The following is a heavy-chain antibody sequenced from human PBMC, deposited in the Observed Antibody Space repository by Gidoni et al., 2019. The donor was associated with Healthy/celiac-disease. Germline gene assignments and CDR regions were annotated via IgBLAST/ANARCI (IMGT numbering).Heavy chain of an antibody. CDR2: ISYDGSNK. Sequence: QVQLVESGGGVVQPGRSLRLSCAASGFTFRSYAMHWVRQAPGKGLEWVAVISYDGSNKYYADSVKGRFTISRDNSKNTLYLQMNSLRAEDTAVYYCARDVSGYGDYQNWFDRWGQGTLVTVSS. J-gene: IGHJ5*02. D-gene: IGHD4-17*01. CDR3: ARDVSGYGDYQNWFDR. V-gene: IGHV3-30*04. CDR1: GFTFRSYA.